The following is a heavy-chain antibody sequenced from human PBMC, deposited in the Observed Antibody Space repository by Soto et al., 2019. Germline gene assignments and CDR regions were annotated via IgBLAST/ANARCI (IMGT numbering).Heavy chain of an antibody. Sequence: SVKVSCKASGYTFTGYYMHWVRQAPGQGLEWMGWINPNSGGTNYAQKFQGWVTMTRDTSISTAYMELSRLRSDDTAVYYCARDQDCSSTSCYLSYGMDVWGQGTTVTGSS. V-gene: IGHV1-2*04. CDR1: GYTFTGYY. CDR2: INPNSGGT. D-gene: IGHD2-2*01. CDR3: ARDQDCSSTSCYLSYGMDV. J-gene: IGHJ6*02.